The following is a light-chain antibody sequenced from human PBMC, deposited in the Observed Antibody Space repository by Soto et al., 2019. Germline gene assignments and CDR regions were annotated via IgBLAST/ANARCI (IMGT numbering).Light chain of an antibody. CDR1: SSDVGSYDL. V-gene: IGLV2-23*02. J-gene: IGLJ2*01. CDR3: CSYAGSPTYVL. CDR2: EVT. Sequence: QSVLTQPDSVSGSPGQSITFSCTGSSSDVGSYDLVSWYQQHPGKAPKLIIYEVTNRPSGVSNRFSGSKSGNTASLAISGLQAEYEADYYCCSYAGSPTYVLFGGGTKLTVL.